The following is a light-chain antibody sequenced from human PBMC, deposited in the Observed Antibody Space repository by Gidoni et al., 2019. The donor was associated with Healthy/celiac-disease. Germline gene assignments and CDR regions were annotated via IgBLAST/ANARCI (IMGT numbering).Light chain of an antibody. Sequence: EIVFTQSPGTLSLSPGERATLSCRASQSVTSSYLAWYQQKPGQAPRLLIYGASSRATGIPDSFSGSGSGTDFTLTISRLEPEDFAVYYCQQYGSSPQTFGQXTKVEIK. CDR3: QQYGSSPQT. CDR2: GAS. J-gene: IGKJ1*01. CDR1: QSVTSSY. V-gene: IGKV3-20*01.